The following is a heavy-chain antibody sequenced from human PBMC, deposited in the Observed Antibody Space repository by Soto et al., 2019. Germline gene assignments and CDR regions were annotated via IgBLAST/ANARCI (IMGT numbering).Heavy chain of an antibody. CDR2: ISSSSSYI. J-gene: IGHJ3*02. Sequence: GGSLRLSCAASGFTFSSYSMNWVRQAPGKGLEWVSSISSSSSYIYYADSVKGRFTISRDNAKNSLYLQMNSLRAEDTAVYYCARVRAKIAAAEGAFDIWGQGTMVTV. CDR1: GFTFSSYS. D-gene: IGHD6-13*01. CDR3: ARVRAKIAAAEGAFDI. V-gene: IGHV3-21*01.